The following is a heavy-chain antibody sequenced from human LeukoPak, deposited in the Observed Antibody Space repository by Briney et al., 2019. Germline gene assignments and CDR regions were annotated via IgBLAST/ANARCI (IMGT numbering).Heavy chain of an antibody. D-gene: IGHD2-2*01. J-gene: IGHJ5*02. Sequence: GGSLRLSCAASGFTFSSYAMSWVRQAPGKGLEWVSAISGSGGSTYYADSVKGRFTISRDNSKNTLYLQMNSPRAEDTAVYYCAKDRIVVVPAAIIDPWFDPWGQGTLVTVSS. CDR2: ISGSGGST. V-gene: IGHV3-23*01. CDR1: GFTFSSYA. CDR3: AKDRIVVVPAAIIDPWFDP.